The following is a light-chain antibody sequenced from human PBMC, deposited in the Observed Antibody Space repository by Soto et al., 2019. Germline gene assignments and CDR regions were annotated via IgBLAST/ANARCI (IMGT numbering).Light chain of an antibody. J-gene: IGKJ5*01. CDR3: QQYGSSLIT. Sequence: EIVFTQSPFTLSLSPFEISTLACRASQSVTSNSLAWYHQKFGQPPRLLIYGASSRATGIPDRFSGSGSGTDFTLTISRLEPEDFAVYYCQQYGSSLITFGQGTRLEIK. CDR1: QSVTSNS. CDR2: GAS. V-gene: IGKV3-20*01.